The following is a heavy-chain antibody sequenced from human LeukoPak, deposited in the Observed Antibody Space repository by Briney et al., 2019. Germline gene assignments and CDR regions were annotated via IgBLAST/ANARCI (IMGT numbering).Heavy chain of an antibody. V-gene: IGHV3-30*18. J-gene: IGHJ4*02. D-gene: IGHD3-10*01. CDR2: ISYDGSHK. CDR1: GNPFRSYD. CDR3: EKGRGNRYEGPGY. Sequence: GGSLRLFCAASGNPFRSYDMHWVRHAPGKGLEWVAVISYDGSHKYYADSVKGLFPISRDNSKTSLYLQMMSLRADDTAVYYCEKGRGNRYEGPGYWGQGTLVTVSS.